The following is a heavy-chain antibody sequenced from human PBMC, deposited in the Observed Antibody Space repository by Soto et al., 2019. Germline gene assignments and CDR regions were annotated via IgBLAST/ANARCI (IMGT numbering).Heavy chain of an antibody. CDR1: GDSVSSNSAA. Sequence: SQTLSLTCAISGDSVSSNSAAWNWIRQSPSRGLEWLGRTYYRSKWYNDYAVSVKSRITINPDTSKNQFSLQLNSVTPEDTAVYYCARIGDYVWGSYRMNYYYGMDVWGQGNTVTVPS. V-gene: IGHV6-1*01. CDR3: ARIGDYVWGSYRMNYYYGMDV. D-gene: IGHD3-16*02. CDR2: TYYRSKWYN. J-gene: IGHJ6*02.